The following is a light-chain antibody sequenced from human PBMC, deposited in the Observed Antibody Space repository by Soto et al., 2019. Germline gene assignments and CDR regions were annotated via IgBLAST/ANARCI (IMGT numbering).Light chain of an antibody. J-gene: IGLJ1*01. CDR1: SSGVGGYNY. CDR3: SSYTSTNTLV. V-gene: IGLV2-14*01. Sequence: QSALTQPPSASGSPGQSVTISFTGTSSGVGGYNYVSWYQQNPGKTPKHMIEEVGKRTYGVSDRISSCKAGNTASLTSIGLQDEDEGDYYCSSYTSTNTLVFGNGTKVTVL. CDR2: EVG.